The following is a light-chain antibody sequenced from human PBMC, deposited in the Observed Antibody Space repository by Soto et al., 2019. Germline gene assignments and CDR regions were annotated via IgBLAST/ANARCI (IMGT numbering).Light chain of an antibody. J-gene: IGKJ2*01. CDR2: DAS. V-gene: IGKV1-33*01. Sequence: DIQMTQSPSSLSASVGDRVTITCQASQDISNYLNWYQQKPGKAPKLLIYDASNLETGVPSRFSGSGSGTDFTFTISSLQPEDIATYYCQHYDNRPRTFGQGTKLEIK. CDR3: QHYDNRPRT. CDR1: QDISNY.